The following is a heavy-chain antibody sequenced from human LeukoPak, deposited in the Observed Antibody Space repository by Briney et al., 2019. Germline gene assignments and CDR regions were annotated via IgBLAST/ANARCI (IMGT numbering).Heavy chain of an antibody. D-gene: IGHD3-22*01. V-gene: IGHV3-53*01. Sequence: PGGSLRLSCAASGFTFSSYWMSWVRQAPGKGLEWVSVIYSGGSTYYADSVKGRFTISRDNSKNTLYLQMNSLRAEDTAVYYCAGRYDSSGYPLHWGQGTLVTVSS. CDR3: AGRYDSSGYPLH. J-gene: IGHJ4*02. CDR1: GFTFSSYW. CDR2: IYSGGST.